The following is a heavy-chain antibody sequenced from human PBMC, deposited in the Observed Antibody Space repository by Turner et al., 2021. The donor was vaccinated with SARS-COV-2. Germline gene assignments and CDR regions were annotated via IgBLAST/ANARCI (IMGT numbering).Heavy chain of an antibody. V-gene: IGHV3-23*01. Sequence: EVQVLESGGGLAQPGGSRRLSCAASGFTFNTYAMSWVRQAPGKGLVWVSVVSGLGDTRFYADSVRGRFTISRDNTKNRVYLQMNSLRPDDTALYYCVRDRPRPGDRDALDIWGQGTMVTVSS. CDR1: GFTFNTYA. CDR2: VSGLGDTR. D-gene: IGHD7-27*01. J-gene: IGHJ3*02. CDR3: VRDRPRPGDRDALDI.